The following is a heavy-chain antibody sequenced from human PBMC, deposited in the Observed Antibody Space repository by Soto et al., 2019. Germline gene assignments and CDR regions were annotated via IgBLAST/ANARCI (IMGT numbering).Heavy chain of an antibody. CDR1: GFTFSSYA. J-gene: IGHJ4*02. V-gene: IGHV3-23*01. CDR3: AKGSYYDILTGYSYFDY. CDR2: ISGSGGST. Sequence: EVQLLESGGGLVQPGGSLRLSCAASGFTFSSYAMSWVRQAPGKGLEWVSAISGSGGSTYYADSVKGRFTISRDNSKNTLYLHMNSLRAEDTAVYYCAKGSYYDILTGYSYFDYWGQGTLVTVSS. D-gene: IGHD3-9*01.